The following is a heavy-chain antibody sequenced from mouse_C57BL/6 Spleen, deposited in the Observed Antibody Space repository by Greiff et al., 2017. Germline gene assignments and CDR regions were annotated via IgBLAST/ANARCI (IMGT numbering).Heavy chain of an antibody. Sequence: DVMLVESGGGLVKPGGSLKLSCAASGFTFSDYGMHWVRQAPEKGLEWVAYISSGSSTIYYADTVKGRFTISRDNAKNTLFLQMTSLRSEDTAMYYCAREDYGYDGDFDYWGQGTTLTVSS. V-gene: IGHV5-17*01. J-gene: IGHJ2*01. D-gene: IGHD2-2*01. CDR2: ISSGSSTI. CDR1: GFTFSDYG. CDR3: AREDYGYDGDFDY.